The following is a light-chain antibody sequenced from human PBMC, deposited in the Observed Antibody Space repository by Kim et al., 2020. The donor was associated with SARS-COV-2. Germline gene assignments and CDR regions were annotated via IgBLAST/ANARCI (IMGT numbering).Light chain of an antibody. CDR1: QSVSSSY. J-gene: IGKJ2*01. CDR3: QQYGSSLLYT. Sequence: EIVLTQSPDTLSLSPGERATLSCRASQSVSSSYLAWYQQKPGQAPRLLIYGASSRATGIPDRFSGSGSGTDFTLTISRLEPEDFAVYYCQQYGSSLLYTFGQGTKLEI. CDR2: GAS. V-gene: IGKV3-20*01.